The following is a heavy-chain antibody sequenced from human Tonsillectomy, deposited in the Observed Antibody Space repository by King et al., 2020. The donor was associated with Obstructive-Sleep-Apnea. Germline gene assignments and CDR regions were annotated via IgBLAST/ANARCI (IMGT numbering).Heavy chain of an antibody. CDR3: ARGSGAAAVNWFDP. D-gene: IGHD6-13*01. CDR2: INHSGST. J-gene: IGHJ5*02. Sequence: VQLQQWGAGLLKPSETLSLTCAVFGGSFSDYYWSWIRQPPGKGLEWIVEINHSGSTNYNPSLKSRVTISVDTSKNQLSLKLSSVTAADTAVYYCARGSGAAAVNWFDPWGQGTLVTVSS. V-gene: IGHV4-34*01. CDR1: GGSFSDYY.